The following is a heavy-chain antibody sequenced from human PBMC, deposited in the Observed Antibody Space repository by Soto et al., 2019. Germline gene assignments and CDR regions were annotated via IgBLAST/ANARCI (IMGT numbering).Heavy chain of an antibody. CDR3: TRGRNSGDGYNGGGY. J-gene: IGHJ4*02. D-gene: IGHD1-1*01. Sequence: ASVKVSCRASGYTFTSFDINWVRQATGQGLEWMGWMNPNSGHTGYAQKFQGRVTMTRDTSISTAYMELSSLRYEDTAVYYCTRGRNSGDGYNGGGYWGQGTLVTVSS. CDR1: GYTFTSFD. V-gene: IGHV1-8*01. CDR2: MNPNSGHT.